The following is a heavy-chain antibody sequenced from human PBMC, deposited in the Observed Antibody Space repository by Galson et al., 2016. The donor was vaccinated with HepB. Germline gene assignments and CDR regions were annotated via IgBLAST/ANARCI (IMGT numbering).Heavy chain of an antibody. CDR3: ARDGGTWTPNSYFDF. CDR2: IWPDGSEK. V-gene: IGHV3-33*01. D-gene: IGHD2/OR15-2a*01. CDR1: GFTFSTYA. J-gene: IGHJ4*02. Sequence: SLRLSCAASGFTFSTYAMHWVRQAPGRGLDWVATIWPDGSEKYYADSVKGRFTVSRDNSQNTLCLQVNSLRAEDTAAYYCARDGGTWTPNSYFDFWGPGTLVTVSS.